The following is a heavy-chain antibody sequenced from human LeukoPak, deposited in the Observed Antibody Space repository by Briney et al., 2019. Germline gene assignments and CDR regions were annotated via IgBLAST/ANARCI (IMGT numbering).Heavy chain of an antibody. Sequence: GGSLRLSCAASGFTFSSYGMHWVRQAPGKGLEWVAVITYDGSNKYYADSVKGRFTISRDNSKNTLYLQMNSLGAEDTAVYYCARIKSSTSRFQGCMDVWGKGTTVTVSS. J-gene: IGHJ6*03. CDR3: ARIKSSTSRFQGCMDV. CDR1: GFTFSSYG. CDR2: ITYDGSNK. D-gene: IGHD2-2*01. V-gene: IGHV3-30*03.